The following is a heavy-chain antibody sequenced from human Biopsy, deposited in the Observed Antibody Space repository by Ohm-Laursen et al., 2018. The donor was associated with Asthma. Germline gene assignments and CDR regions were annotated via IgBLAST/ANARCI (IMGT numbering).Heavy chain of an antibody. D-gene: IGHD3-16*01. CDR3: ASGGTADALDY. V-gene: IGHV4-39*01. Sequence: GTLSLTWAVSGGSISSSSYYWGWIRQPPGKGLEWIGSIYYSGSTYYNPSLKSRVTISVDTSKNQFSLKLSSVTAADTAVYYCASGGTADALDYWGQGTLVTVSS. J-gene: IGHJ4*02. CDR2: IYYSGST. CDR1: GGSISSSSYY.